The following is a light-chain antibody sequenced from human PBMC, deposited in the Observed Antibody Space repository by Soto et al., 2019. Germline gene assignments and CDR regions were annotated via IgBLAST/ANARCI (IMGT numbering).Light chain of an antibody. Sequence: DSVRTQSPYSLSASVGDRVTITCRASQSIRSYLNWYQQKPGKAPKLLIYAASSLQSGVPSRFSGSGSGTDFTLTISSLQPEDFATYYCQQSYSTPQTFGQGTNVDI. J-gene: IGKJ1*01. CDR1: QSIRSY. CDR2: AAS. V-gene: IGKV1-39*01. CDR3: QQSYSTPQT.